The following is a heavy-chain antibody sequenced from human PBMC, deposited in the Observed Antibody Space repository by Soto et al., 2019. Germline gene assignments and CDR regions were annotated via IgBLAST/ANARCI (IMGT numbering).Heavy chain of an antibody. CDR2: ISGSGGTT. D-gene: IGHD6-19*01. Sequence: EGSLRLSCAASGFIFSSYAMSWVRQGPGKGLEWVSGISGSGGTTYYADSVKGRFTISRDNSKNTLYLQMNSLRAEDSAIYYCAKRFAYSSGLDGFDIWGQGTMVTVSS. CDR1: GFIFSSYA. J-gene: IGHJ3*02. V-gene: IGHV3-23*01. CDR3: AKRFAYSSGLDGFDI.